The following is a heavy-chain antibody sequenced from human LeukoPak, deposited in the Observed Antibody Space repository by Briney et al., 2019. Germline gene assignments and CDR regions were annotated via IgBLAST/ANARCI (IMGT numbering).Heavy chain of an antibody. Sequence: ASVKVSCKVSGYTLTELSMHWVRQAPGKGLEWMGGFDPEDGETIYAQKFQGRVTMTEDTSTDTAYMELSSLRSEDTAVYYCATQTPSYYYGSGSPFDPWGQGTLVTVSS. V-gene: IGHV1-24*01. CDR2: FDPEDGET. CDR1: GYTLTELS. D-gene: IGHD3-10*01. CDR3: ATQTPSYYYGSGSPFDP. J-gene: IGHJ5*02.